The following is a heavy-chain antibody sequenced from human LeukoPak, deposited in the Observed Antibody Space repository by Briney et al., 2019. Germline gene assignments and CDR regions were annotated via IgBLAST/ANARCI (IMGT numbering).Heavy chain of an antibody. CDR2: IYPGDSKT. J-gene: IGHJ4*02. Sequence: GDSMNFSCKASGSTFTSYLIGWLREMRGKGLEWMGTIYPGDSKTRYSPSFERHITISTDKSISTAYLQWSSLKASDTAMYYCARDGEDNYGYAFWGQGTLVTVSS. V-gene: IGHV5-51*01. CDR1: GSTFTSYL. D-gene: IGHD5-18*01. CDR3: ARDGEDNYGYAF.